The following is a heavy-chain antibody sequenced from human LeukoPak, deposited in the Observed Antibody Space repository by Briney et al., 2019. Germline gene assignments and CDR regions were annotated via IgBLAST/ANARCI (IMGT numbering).Heavy chain of an antibody. CDR3: ARERPGEDTFDI. Sequence: SGGSLSLSCAASGFTFSSYEMNWVRQAPGKGLGWVSFISSSGNTIYYADSVKGRFIISRDNAKNSLYLQMNSLRTEDTAVYYCARERPGEDTFDIWGQGTMVTVSS. V-gene: IGHV3-48*03. D-gene: IGHD7-27*01. CDR2: ISSSGNTI. J-gene: IGHJ3*02. CDR1: GFTFSSYE.